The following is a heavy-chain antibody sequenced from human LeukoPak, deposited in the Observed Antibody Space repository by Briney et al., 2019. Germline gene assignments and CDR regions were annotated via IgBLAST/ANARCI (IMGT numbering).Heavy chain of an antibody. Sequence: SETLSLTCTVSGGSISSYYWSWIRQPPGKGLEWIGYIYYSGSTNYNPSLKSRVTISVDTSKNQFSLKLSSVTAADTAVYYCARDSSGWYRWFDPWGQGTLVTVSS. CDR2: IYYSGST. D-gene: IGHD6-19*01. CDR3: ARDSSGWYRWFDP. V-gene: IGHV4-59*01. CDR1: GGSISSYY. J-gene: IGHJ5*02.